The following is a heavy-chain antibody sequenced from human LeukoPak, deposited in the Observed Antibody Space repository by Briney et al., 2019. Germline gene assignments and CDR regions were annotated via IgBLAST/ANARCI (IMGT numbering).Heavy chain of an antibody. CDR3: VRIAARPGHYYYMDV. Sequence: SETLSLTCTVSGGSISSSSYYWGWIRQPPGKGLEWIGSIYYSGSTHYNPSLKSRVTISVDTSKNQFSLKLSSVTAADTAVYYCVRIAARPGHYYYMDVWGKGTTVTVSS. CDR2: IYYSGST. V-gene: IGHV4-39*01. D-gene: IGHD6-6*01. J-gene: IGHJ6*03. CDR1: GGSISSSSYY.